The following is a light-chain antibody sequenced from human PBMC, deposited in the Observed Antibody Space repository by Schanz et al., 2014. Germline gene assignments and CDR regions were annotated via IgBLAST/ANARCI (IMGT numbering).Light chain of an antibody. Sequence: EIVLTQSPGTLSFSPGERATLSCRATQNVDTSYLAWYQQKPGQAPRLLIYGASSRATGIPDRFSGSGSGTDFTLTISSLEPEDSAVYYCQLYGSSPPYTFGQGTKLEIK. J-gene: IGKJ2*01. CDR2: GAS. V-gene: IGKV3-20*01. CDR1: QNVDTSY. CDR3: QLYGSSPPYT.